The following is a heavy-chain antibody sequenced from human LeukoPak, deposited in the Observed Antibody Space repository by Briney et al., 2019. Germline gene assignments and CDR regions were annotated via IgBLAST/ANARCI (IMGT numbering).Heavy chain of an antibody. CDR1: GYTFTGYY. J-gene: IGHJ4*02. CDR2: INPNSGGT. V-gene: IGHV1-2*02. D-gene: IGHD3-9*01. Sequence: ASVKVSCKASGYTFTGYYMHWVRQAPGQGLGWMGWINPNSGGTNYAQKFQGRVTMTRDTSISTAYMELSRLRSDDTAVYYCARVRGDFDWLLYFDYWGQGTLVTVSS. CDR3: ARVRGDFDWLLYFDY.